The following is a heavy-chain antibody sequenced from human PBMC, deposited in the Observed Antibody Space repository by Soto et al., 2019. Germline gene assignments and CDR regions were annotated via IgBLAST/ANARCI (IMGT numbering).Heavy chain of an antibody. CDR1: GFTFDDYG. D-gene: IGHD1-26*01. CDR3: ARDCPYSGSYFGY. V-gene: IGHV3-20*04. J-gene: IGHJ4*02. CDR2: INWSGGST. Sequence: EVQLVESGGGVVRPGGSLRLSCAASGFTFDDYGMSWVRQVPGKGLEWISGINWSGGSTAYADSVKGRFTISRDNAKDSLLLQMNILRAEDTAFDYCARDCPYSGSYFGYWGQGTLGSVSS.